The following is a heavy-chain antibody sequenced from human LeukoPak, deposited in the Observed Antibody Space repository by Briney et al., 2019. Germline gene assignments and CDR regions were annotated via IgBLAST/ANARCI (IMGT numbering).Heavy chain of an antibody. CDR2: LYTSGST. J-gene: IGHJ4*02. CDR3: ARDGGVGAQYYFDY. D-gene: IGHD1-26*01. V-gene: IGHV4-4*07. CDR1: GRSISSYY. Sequence: SENLSLTCSVSGRSISSYYWGWIRQPAGKGLEWVGRLYTSGSTNYTPSLKSRVTMSVDTSKHQFSLKLSSVTAADTAVYYCARDGGVGAQYYFDYWGQGTLVTVSS.